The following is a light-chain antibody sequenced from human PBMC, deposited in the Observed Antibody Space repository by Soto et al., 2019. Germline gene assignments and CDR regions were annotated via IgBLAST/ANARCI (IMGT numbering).Light chain of an antibody. CDR3: QQYDNLPYT. CDR1: QDISNY. J-gene: IGKJ2*01. CDR2: DAS. Sequence: DIQMTQSPSFLSASVGDRVTIACQASQDISNYLNWYQQKPGKAPKYLIYDASNLETGVPSRFSGSGSGTDFTFTISSLQPEDIATYYCQQYDNLPYTFGQGTKVEIK. V-gene: IGKV1-33*01.